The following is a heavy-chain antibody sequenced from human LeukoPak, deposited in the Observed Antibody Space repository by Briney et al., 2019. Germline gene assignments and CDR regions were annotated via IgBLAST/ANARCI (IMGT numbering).Heavy chain of an antibody. CDR1: GFTFSSYG. CDR3: ARGPYSSGWFDY. Sequence: PGGSLRLSCAASGFTFSSYGMHWVRQATGKVLEWVSAIGTAGDTYYPGSVKGRFTISRENAKNSLYLQMNSLRAGDTAVYYCARGPYSSGWFDYWGQGTLVTVSS. D-gene: IGHD6-19*01. CDR2: IGTAGDT. J-gene: IGHJ4*02. V-gene: IGHV3-13*01.